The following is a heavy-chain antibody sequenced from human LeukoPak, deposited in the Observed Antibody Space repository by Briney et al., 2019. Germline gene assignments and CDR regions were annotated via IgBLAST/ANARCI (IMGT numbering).Heavy chain of an antibody. J-gene: IGHJ5*02. CDR1: GYTFTGYY. Sequence: ASVKVSCKASGYTFTGYYMHWVRQAPGQGLEWMGRINPNSGSTNYAQKFQGRVTMTRDTSISTAYMELSRLRSDDTAVYYCASGRYCSSTSCQRGNWFDPWGQGTLVTVSS. CDR2: INPNSGST. V-gene: IGHV1-2*06. D-gene: IGHD2-2*01. CDR3: ASGRYCSSTSCQRGNWFDP.